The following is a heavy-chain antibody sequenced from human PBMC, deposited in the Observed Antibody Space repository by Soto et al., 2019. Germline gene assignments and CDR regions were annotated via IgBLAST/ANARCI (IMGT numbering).Heavy chain of an antibody. Sequence: EVQLVESGGGLVQPGESLRLSCAASGFTFSAFWMTWLHQAPGKGLEWVANIKRDGTVTHYGDSVEGRCTLSRDNAQNSLFLQLNSLTPEDTAMYYCARDLSPPGEFFYDAFDVWGQGTVVTVSS. CDR1: GFTFSAFW. V-gene: IGHV3-7*04. CDR3: ARDLSPPGEFFYDAFDV. D-gene: IGHD2-21*01. CDR2: IKRDGTVT. J-gene: IGHJ3*01.